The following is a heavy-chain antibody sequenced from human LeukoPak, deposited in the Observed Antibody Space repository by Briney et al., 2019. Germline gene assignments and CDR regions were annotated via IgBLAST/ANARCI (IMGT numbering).Heavy chain of an antibody. V-gene: IGHV3-48*01. CDR2: ISSTSSII. D-gene: IGHD3-10*01. J-gene: IGHJ5*02. CDR3: ARGGGGSFDR. CDR1: GFTFSTYS. Sequence: GGSLRLSCAASGFTFSTYSMNWVRQAPGKGLEGVSDISSTSSIIYYADSVKGRFVISRDNAKKSLYLQMSSLRAEDTAVYYCARGGGGSFDRWGQGTLVTVSS.